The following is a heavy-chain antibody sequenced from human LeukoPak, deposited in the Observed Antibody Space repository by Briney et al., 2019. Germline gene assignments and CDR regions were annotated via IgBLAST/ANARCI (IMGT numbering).Heavy chain of an antibody. Sequence: SETPSLTCTVSGGSISSYYWSWIRQPAGKGLEWIGRIYTSGSTNYNPSLKSRVTMSVDTSKNQFSLKLSSVTAADTAVYYCARVAYCSGGSCYLMDVWGKGTTVTVSS. J-gene: IGHJ6*03. V-gene: IGHV4-4*07. CDR2: IYTSGST. D-gene: IGHD2-15*01. CDR3: ARVAYCSGGSCYLMDV. CDR1: GGSISSYY.